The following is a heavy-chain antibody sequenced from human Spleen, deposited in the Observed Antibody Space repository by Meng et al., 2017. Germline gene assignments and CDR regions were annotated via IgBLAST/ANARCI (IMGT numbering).Heavy chain of an antibody. CDR2: INPKSGDT. CDR1: GYTFPDYW. J-gene: IGHJ4*02. D-gene: IGHD6-13*01. V-gene: IGHV1-2*06. Sequence: VQVGESGAEVKKPGASVKVSCKAAGYTFPDYWLHWVRRAPGQGLEWMGRINPKSGDTHYAQRFQGRVTMTRDTSISTAYMELSGLRSDDTAMYYCARDEDISAAGKLFGDYWGQGTLVTVSS. CDR3: ARDEDISAAGKLFGDY.